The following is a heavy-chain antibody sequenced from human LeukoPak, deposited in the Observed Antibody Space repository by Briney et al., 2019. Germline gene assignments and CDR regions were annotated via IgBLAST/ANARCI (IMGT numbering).Heavy chain of an antibody. D-gene: IGHD4-17*01. J-gene: IGHJ4*02. CDR3: ATAPLPQLITPMHDYGDYGVFDY. V-gene: IGHV1-69*13. Sequence: GASVKVSCKASGGTFSSYAISWVRQAPGQGLEWMGGIIPIFGTANYAQKFQGRVTITADESTSTAYMELSSLRSEDTAVYYCATAPLPQLITPMHDYGDYGVFDYWGQGTLVTVSS. CDR2: IIPIFGTA. CDR1: GGTFSSYA.